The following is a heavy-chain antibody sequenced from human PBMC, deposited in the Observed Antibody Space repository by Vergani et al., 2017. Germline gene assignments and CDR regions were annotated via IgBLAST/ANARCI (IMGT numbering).Heavy chain of an antibody. V-gene: IGHV4-39*01. J-gene: IGHJ6*03. CDR1: GGSVDRRKHY. CDR2: VSYSGAT. Sequence: QVLLQESGPGLVKPSETLSLTCTVSGGSVDRRKHYWGWIRQPPGKGLEWIGTVSYSGATYYTPSLKNRVKVSLNTSENQFSLQMSSVTAADTAVYYCAKQIYEFWNGYSYYYHYYMDVWGKGTTVTVSS. CDR3: AKQIYEFWNGYSYYYHYYMDV. D-gene: IGHD3/OR15-3a*01.